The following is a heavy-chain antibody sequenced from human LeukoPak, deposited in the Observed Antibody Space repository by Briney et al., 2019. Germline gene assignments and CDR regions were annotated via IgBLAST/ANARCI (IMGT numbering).Heavy chain of an antibody. Sequence: ASVKVSCKASGYTFTGYYMHWVRQAPGQGLEWMGWINPNSGGRNYAQKFQGRVTMTRDTSISTAYMELSRLRSDDTAVYYCARDGTSSGYVYYMDVWGKGTTVTVSS. CDR3: ARDGTSSGYVYYMDV. CDR2: INPNSGGR. J-gene: IGHJ6*03. CDR1: GYTFTGYY. D-gene: IGHD3-22*01. V-gene: IGHV1-2*02.